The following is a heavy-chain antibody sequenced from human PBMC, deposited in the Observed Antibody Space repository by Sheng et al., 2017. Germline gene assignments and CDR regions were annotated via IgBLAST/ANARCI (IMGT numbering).Heavy chain of an antibody. CDR3: ARDRSGPGWYFDL. V-gene: IGHV3-48*03. CDR1: GFIFSDYE. Sequence: EVQLVESGGALVQPGGSLTLSCGASGFIFSDYEMNWVRQAPGKGLEWISYISSSGGTTYYADSVKGRFTISRDNAKNSLYLQMYSLRVEDTAVYYCARDRSGPGWYFDLWGRGTLVTVSS. CDR2: ISSSGGTT. J-gene: IGHJ2*01.